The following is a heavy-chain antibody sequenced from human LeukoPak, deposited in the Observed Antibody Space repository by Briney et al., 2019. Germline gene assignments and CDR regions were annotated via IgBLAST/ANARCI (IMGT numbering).Heavy chain of an antibody. CDR1: GFTLSSYE. CDR3: ARDYGGSSPFDY. CDR2: ISSSGSTI. Sequence: PGGSLRLSCAASGFTLSSYEMNWVRQAPGKGLEWVSYISSSGSTIYYADSVKGRFTISRDNAKNSLYLQMNSLRAEDKAVYYCARDYGGSSPFDYWGQGTLVTVSS. J-gene: IGHJ4*02. V-gene: IGHV3-48*03. D-gene: IGHD4-23*01.